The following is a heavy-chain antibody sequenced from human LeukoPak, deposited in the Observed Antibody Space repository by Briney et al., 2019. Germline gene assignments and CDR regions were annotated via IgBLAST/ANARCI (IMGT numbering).Heavy chain of an antibody. D-gene: IGHD3-22*01. Sequence: GGSLRLSCVASGFTFSNFAIGGVRKAPGRGLDWVLAFSGSGLSTYYADSVKGRFTISRGNSKNTIYLQMNDLRAEDTALYYCAKRGGFDSSGYYQPPEDFWGQGTRVTVSS. CDR1: GFTFSNFA. J-gene: IGHJ4*02. V-gene: IGHV3-23*01. CDR3: AKRGGFDSSGYYQPPEDF. CDR2: FSGSGLST.